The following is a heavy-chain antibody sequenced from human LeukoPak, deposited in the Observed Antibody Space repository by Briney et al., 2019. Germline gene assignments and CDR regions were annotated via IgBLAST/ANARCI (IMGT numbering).Heavy chain of an antibody. J-gene: IGHJ4*01. CDR3: ARDRQGLFDY. CDR2: TSGSGGST. Sequence: GGSLRLSCAASGFTFSSYAMSWVRQAPGKGLEWVSATSGSGGSTYYADSVKGRFTISRDNSKNTLYLQMNSLRAEDTAVYYCARDRQGLFDYWGQGTLVTVSS. D-gene: IGHD3/OR15-3a*01. CDR1: GFTFSSYA. V-gene: IGHV3-23*01.